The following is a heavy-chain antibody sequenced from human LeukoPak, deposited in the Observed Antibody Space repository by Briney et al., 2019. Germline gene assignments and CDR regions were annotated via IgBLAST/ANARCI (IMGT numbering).Heavy chain of an antibody. D-gene: IGHD3-3*01. CDR3: ARAYDFWSGYYPANYYYYGMDV. J-gene: IGHJ6*02. Sequence: ASVKVSCKASGYTFTSYGISWVRQAPGHGIDWMGWISACKDNTNYAQKLQGRVTMTTDTSTSTAYMELRRLRSDDTAVYYCARAYDFWSGYYPANYYYYGMDVWGQGTTVTVSS. CDR2: ISACKDNT. V-gene: IGHV1-18*01. CDR1: GYTFTSYG.